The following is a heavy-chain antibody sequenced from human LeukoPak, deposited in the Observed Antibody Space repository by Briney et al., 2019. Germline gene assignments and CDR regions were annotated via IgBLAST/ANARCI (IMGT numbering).Heavy chain of an antibody. D-gene: IGHD3-10*01. CDR1: GGSISSSSYY. CDR3: ARRRGTYYYGSGSYSVGWFDP. Sequence: PSETLSLTCTVSGGSISSSSYYWGWIRQPPGKGLEWIGSIYYSGSTYYNPSLKSRVTISVDTSKNQFSLKLSSVTAADTAVYYCARRRGTYYYGSGSYSVGWFDPWGQGTLVTVSS. J-gene: IGHJ5*02. CDR2: IYYSGST. V-gene: IGHV4-39*07.